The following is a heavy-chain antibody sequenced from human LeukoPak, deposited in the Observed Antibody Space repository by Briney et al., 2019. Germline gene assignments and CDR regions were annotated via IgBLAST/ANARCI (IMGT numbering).Heavy chain of an antibody. Sequence: SETLSLTCTVSGGSISSYYWSWIRQPPGKGLEWIGYIYYSGSTNYNPSLKSRVTISVDTSKNQFSLKLSSVTAADTAVYYCARSTDPVDYWGQGTLVTVSS. CDR2: IYYSGST. CDR3: ARSTDPVDY. J-gene: IGHJ4*02. V-gene: IGHV4-59*01. CDR1: GGSISSYY.